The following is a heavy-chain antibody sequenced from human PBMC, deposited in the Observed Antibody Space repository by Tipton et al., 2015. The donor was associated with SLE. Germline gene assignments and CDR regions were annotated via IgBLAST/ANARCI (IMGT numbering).Heavy chain of an antibody. CDR1: GGSISSYY. V-gene: IGHV4-4*07. J-gene: IGHJ2*01. CDR2: IYTSGST. D-gene: IGHD4-17*01. CDR3: ARARLGYGDYERWYFDL. Sequence: TLSLTCTVSGGSISSYYWSWIRQPAGKGLEWIGRIYTSGSTNYNPSLKSRVTMSVDTSKNQFSLKLSSVTAADTAVYYCARARLGYGDYERWYFDLWGRGTLVTVSS.